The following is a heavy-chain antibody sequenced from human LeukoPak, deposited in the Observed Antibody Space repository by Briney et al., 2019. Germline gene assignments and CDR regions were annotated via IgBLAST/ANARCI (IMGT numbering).Heavy chain of an antibody. V-gene: IGHV1-18*01. CDR1: GYTFTSYG. CDR3: ARDLCSSTSCSSYFDY. J-gene: IGHJ4*02. CDR2: ISAYNGNT. D-gene: IGHD2-2*01. Sequence: ASVKVSCKASGYTFTSYGISWVRQAPGQGLERMGWISAYNGNTNYAQKLQGRVTMTTDTSTSTAYMELRSLRSDDTAVYYCARDLCSSTSCSSYFDYWGQGTLVTVSS.